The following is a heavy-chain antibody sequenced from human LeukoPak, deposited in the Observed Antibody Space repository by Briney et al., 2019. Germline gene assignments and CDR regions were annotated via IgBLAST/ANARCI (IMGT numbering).Heavy chain of an antibody. D-gene: IGHD3-22*01. CDR1: GYTFTGYY. CDR2: ISPNSGGT. V-gene: IGHV1-2*02. CDR3: AREYYDSSGYYSYYFDY. J-gene: IGHJ4*02. Sequence: RASMKVSCKASGYTFTGYYMHWVRQAPGQGLEWMGWISPNSGGTNYAQNFQGRVTMTRDTSISTPYMELSRLRSDDTAVYYCAREYYDSSGYYSYYFDYWGQGTLVTVSS.